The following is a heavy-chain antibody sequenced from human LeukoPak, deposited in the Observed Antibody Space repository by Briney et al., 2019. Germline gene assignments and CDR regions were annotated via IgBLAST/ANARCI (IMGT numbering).Heavy chain of an antibody. J-gene: IGHJ6*02. V-gene: IGHV3-33*01. D-gene: IGHD2-8*01. CDR3: ARDRYCTNGVCQDYYYGMDV. CDR2: IWYDGSNK. Sequence: GGSLRLSCAASGFTFSSYGMHWVRQAPGKGLEWVAVIWYDGSNKYYAGSVKGRFTISRDNSKNTLYLQMNSLRAEDTAVYYCARDRYCTNGVCQDYYYGMDVWGQGTTVTVSS. CDR1: GFTFSSYG.